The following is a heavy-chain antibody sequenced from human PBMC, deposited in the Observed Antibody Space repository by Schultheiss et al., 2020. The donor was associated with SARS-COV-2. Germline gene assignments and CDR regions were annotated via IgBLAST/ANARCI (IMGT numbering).Heavy chain of an antibody. D-gene: IGHD6-19*01. Sequence: GESLKISCAASGFTVSDTSMSWVRQAPGKGLEWVSAMSDSGDSTYYADSLKGRFTISRDSSKNTLYLQMNSLRADDSAVYYCAKAPSIGWDWFDPWGQGTLVTVSS. V-gene: IGHV3-23*01. CDR1: GFTVSDTS. J-gene: IGHJ5*02. CDR2: MSDSGDST. CDR3: AKAPSIGWDWFDP.